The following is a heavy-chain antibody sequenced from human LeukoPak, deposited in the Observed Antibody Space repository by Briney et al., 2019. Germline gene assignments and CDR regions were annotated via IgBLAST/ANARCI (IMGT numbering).Heavy chain of an antibody. J-gene: IGHJ3*02. CDR2: ISYDGSNK. D-gene: IGHD6-13*01. V-gene: IGHV3-30-3*01. Sequence: GGSLRISCAASGFTFSSYAMHWVRQAPGKGLEWVAVISYDGSNKYYADSVKGRFTISRDNSKNTLYLQMNSLRAEDTAVYYCARDQLGSSSWYLYAFDIWGQGTMVTVSS. CDR3: ARDQLGSSSWYLYAFDI. CDR1: GFTFSSYA.